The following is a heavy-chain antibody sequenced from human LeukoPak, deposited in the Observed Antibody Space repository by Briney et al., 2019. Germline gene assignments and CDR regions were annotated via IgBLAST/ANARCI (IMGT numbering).Heavy chain of an antibody. CDR1: GFTFSSYW. CDR3: AREHVGSGSYYFDY. J-gene: IGHJ4*02. D-gene: IGHD3-10*01. Sequence: GGSLRLSCAASGFTFSSYWMHWVRQAPGKGLVWVSRINSDGNSTNYADSVKGRFTISRDNSKNTLYLQMNSLRAEDTAVYYCAREHVGSGSYYFDYWGQGTLVTVSS. CDR2: INSDGNST. V-gene: IGHV3-74*01.